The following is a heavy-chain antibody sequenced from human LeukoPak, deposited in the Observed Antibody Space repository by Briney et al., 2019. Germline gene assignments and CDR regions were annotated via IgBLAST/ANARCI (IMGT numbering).Heavy chain of an antibody. Sequence: SETLSLTCTVSGGSISSGNYCWAWIRQPPGKGLEYIGTMYYSGSTFSNPSLMSRITMSVDTSKNQFSLKLSSVTAADTAVYYCARRGYYYDMDVWGQGTTVIVSS. J-gene: IGHJ6*02. V-gene: IGHV4-39*01. CDR2: MYYSGST. CDR1: GGSISSGNYC. CDR3: ARRGYYYDMDV.